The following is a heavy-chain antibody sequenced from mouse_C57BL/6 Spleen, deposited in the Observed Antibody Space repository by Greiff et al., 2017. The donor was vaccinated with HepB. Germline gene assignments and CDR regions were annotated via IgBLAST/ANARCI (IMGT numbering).Heavy chain of an antibody. CDR1: GYTFTSYW. CDR3: ARSRDYYGSSYGYFDV. D-gene: IGHD1-1*01. CDR2: INPSNGGT. Sequence: VQLQQSGTELVKPGASVKLSCKASGYTFTSYWMHWVKQRPGQGLEWIGNINPSNGGTNYNEKFKSKATLTVDKSSSTAYMQLSSLTSEDSAVYYCARSRDYYGSSYGYFDVWGTGTTVTVSS. V-gene: IGHV1-53*01. J-gene: IGHJ1*03.